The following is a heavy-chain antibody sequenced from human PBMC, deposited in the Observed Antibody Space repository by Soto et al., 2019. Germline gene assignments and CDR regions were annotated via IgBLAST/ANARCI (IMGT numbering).Heavy chain of an antibody. J-gene: IGHJ4*02. V-gene: IGHV3-48*02. Sequence: EVQLVESGGGLVQPGGSLRLSCAASGFTFSSYSMNWVRQAPGKGLEWVSYISSSSSTIYYADSVKGRFTISRDNAKNSLYLQMNSLRDEDTVVYYCAREGLGIQLWSYFDYWGQGTLVTVSS. CDR3: AREGLGIQLWSYFDY. D-gene: IGHD5-18*01. CDR1: GFTFSSYS. CDR2: ISSSSSTI.